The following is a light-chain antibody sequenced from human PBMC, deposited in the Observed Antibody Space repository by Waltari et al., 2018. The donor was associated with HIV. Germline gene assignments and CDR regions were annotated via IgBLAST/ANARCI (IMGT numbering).Light chain of an antibody. V-gene: IGLV2-14*01. CDR2: EIS. Sequence: QSALTQPASVSGSPGRSITIPGTGTGIELRVLTCLSWYQHHPGHAPTGVVYEISNRPAGVSSRFSGSIAANTASLTISGLQAEDEADYVCTSYRSSASPEFGGGTKVTVL. CDR1: GIELRVLTC. CDR3: TSYRSSASPE. J-gene: IGLJ2*01.